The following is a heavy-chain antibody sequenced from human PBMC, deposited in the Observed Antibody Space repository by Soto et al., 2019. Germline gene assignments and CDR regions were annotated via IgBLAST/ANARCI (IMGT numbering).Heavy chain of an antibody. CDR2: MNPNSGNT. CDR1: GYTFTSYD. D-gene: IGHD3-22*01. J-gene: IGHJ4*02. V-gene: IGHV1-8*01. Sequence: QVQLVQSGAEVKKPGASVKVSCKASGYTFTSYDINWVRQATGQRLEWMGWMNPNSGNTGYAQKFQGRVTMTRNTSIRTAYMELSSLRSEDTAVYYCAGGNRMIKGSFDYWGQGTLVTVSS. CDR3: AGGNRMIKGSFDY.